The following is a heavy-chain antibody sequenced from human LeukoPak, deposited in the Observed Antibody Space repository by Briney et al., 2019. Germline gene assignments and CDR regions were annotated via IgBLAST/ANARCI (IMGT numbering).Heavy chain of an antibody. V-gene: IGHV3-23*01. Sequence: GGSLRLSCATSGFTFSSYAMSWVRQALGKGLEWVSGISAGGDSTYYADSVKGRFTISRDNFKNTLYLQMNSLRAEDTAVYYCAKDDQVWFGELLLNWFDPWGQGTPVTVSS. D-gene: IGHD3-10*01. CDR1: GFTFSSYA. J-gene: IGHJ5*02. CDR2: ISAGGDST. CDR3: AKDDQVWFGELLLNWFDP.